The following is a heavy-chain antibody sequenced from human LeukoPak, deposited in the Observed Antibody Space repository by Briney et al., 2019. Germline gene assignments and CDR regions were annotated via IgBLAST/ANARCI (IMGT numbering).Heavy chain of an antibody. J-gene: IGHJ4*02. CDR1: GFTFSTYG. D-gene: IGHD5-18*01. CDR3: AKDLDSYGSLYYFDY. CDR2: ISYDGSNE. V-gene: IGHV3-30*18. Sequence: PGGSLRLSCAASGFTFSTYGMHWVRQAPGKGLEWVAVISYDGSNEYYADSVKGRFTISRDNSKNTLYLQMSSLRAEDTAVYYCAKDLDSYGSLYYFDYWGQGTLVTVSS.